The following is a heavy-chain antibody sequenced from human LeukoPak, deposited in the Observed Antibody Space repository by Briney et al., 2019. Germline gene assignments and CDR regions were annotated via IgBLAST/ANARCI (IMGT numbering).Heavy chain of an antibody. CDR3: AREVSSGWYYFDY. J-gene: IGHJ4*02. CDR1: GFTLSDYY. CDR2: ISSSGSTI. V-gene: IGHV3-11*01. D-gene: IGHD6-19*01. Sequence: GGSLRLSCAASGFTLSDYYMSCIRQAPGKGLEWVSYISSSGSTISYADSVEGRFTISRDNAKNSLYLQMNSLRAEDTAVYYCAREVSSGWYYFDYWGQGTLVTVSS.